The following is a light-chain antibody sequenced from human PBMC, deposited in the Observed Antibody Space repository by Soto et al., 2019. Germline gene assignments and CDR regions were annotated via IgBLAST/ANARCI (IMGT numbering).Light chain of an antibody. J-gene: IGKJ3*01. V-gene: IGKV3-11*01. Sequence: EIVLTQSPATLSLSPGERATLSCRASQSVGSYLAWYQQKPGQAPRLLIYDASNRATGIPARFSGSGSGTDFTLTIRSLEPEDFAIYYCQHRSSWPCFTFGPGTKVDIK. CDR1: QSVGSY. CDR2: DAS. CDR3: QHRSSWPCFT.